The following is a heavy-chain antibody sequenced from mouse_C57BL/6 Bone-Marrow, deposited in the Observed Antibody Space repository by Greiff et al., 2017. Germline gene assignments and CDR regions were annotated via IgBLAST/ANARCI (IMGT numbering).Heavy chain of an antibody. CDR2: IYPRSGNT. D-gene: IGHD2-1*01. CDR1: GYTFTSYG. J-gene: IGHJ2*02. V-gene: IGHV1-81*01. Sequence: QVQLQQSGAELARPGASVKLSCKASGYTFTSYGISWVKQRTGQGLEWIGEIYPRSGNTYYNEKFKGKATLTADKSSSQASMELRSLTSEDSAVDFCARVRRRRGYIDYWGQGTSLTVSS. CDR3: ARVRRRRGYIDY.